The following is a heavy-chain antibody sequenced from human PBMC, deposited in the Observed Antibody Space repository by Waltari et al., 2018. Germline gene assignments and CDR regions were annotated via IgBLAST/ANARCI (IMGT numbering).Heavy chain of an antibody. CDR3: ARGSEGDYLDY. CDR1: GDSVSSNRAA. CDR2: IIPILGIA. J-gene: IGHJ4*02. Sequence: QVQLQQSGPGLVKPSQTLSLTCAISGDSVSSNRAAGNWIRQSPSRGLEWLGRIIPILGIANYAQKFQGRVTITADKSTSTAYMELSSLRSEDTAVYYCARGSEGDYLDYWGQGTLVTVSS. V-gene: IGHV6-1*01.